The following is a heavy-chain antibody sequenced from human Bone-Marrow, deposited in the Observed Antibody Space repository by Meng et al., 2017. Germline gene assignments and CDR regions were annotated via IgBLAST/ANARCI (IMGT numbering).Heavy chain of an antibody. J-gene: IGHJ4*02. CDR1: GGSISNSY. Sequence: ESLKISCTVSGGSISNSYWSWIRQPPGKGLEWIGYIYYSGSTNYNPSLKSRVTISVDTSKNQFSLKLSSVTAADTAVYYCARLRTYYDILTGQFTQYYFDYWGQGTLVTVSS. CDR2: IYYSGST. D-gene: IGHD3-9*01. V-gene: IGHV4-59*01. CDR3: ARLRTYYDILTGQFTQYYFDY.